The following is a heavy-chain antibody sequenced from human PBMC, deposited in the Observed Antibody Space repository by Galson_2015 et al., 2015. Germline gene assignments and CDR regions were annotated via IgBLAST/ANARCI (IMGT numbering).Heavy chain of an antibody. CDR2: ITGSGST. CDR1: GFIFSSNP. D-gene: IGHD2-21*01. CDR3: TRDSPKGDDY. Sequence: SLRLSCAASGFIFSSNPMSWVRQAPGKGLEWVSSITGSGSTYYADSVKGRFTISRDNSKKTLYLQMNSLRAEYTAVYYCTRDSPKGDDYWSQGTLISVSS. J-gene: IGHJ4*02. V-gene: IGHV3-53*01.